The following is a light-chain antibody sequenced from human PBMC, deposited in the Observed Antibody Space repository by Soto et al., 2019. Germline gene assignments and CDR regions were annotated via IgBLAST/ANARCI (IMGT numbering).Light chain of an antibody. CDR3: QRYYTSPPGT. V-gene: IGKV3-20*01. J-gene: IGKJ1*01. CDR1: QNILNRY. CDR2: EAS. Sequence: EIVLTQSPDTLSSSPGERATLSCRASQNILNRYLAWYQQKPGQAPRLLIYEASNRATGIPDRFSGSGFGTEFSLTISRLEPEELAVYYCQRYYTSPPGTFGKGTKVEIK.